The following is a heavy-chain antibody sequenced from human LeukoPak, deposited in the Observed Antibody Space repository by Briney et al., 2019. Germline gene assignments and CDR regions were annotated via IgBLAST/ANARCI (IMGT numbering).Heavy chain of an antibody. J-gene: IGHJ4*02. V-gene: IGHV3-74*01. D-gene: IGHD3-9*01. Sequence: GGSLRLSCAASGFTFNSYWMHWVRQAPGKGLVWVSRINSDGSSTSYADSVKGRFTISRDNAKNTLYLQMNSLRAEDTAVYYCARGAYFDWLLSYLDYWGQGTLVTVSS. CDR2: INSDGSST. CDR3: ARGAYFDWLLSYLDY. CDR1: GFTFNSYW.